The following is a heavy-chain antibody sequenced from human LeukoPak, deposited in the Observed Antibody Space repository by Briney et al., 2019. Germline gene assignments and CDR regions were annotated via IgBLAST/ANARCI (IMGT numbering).Heavy chain of an antibody. V-gene: IGHV4-38-2*01. Sequence: KSSETLSLTCAVSGFSISSGDYWGWIRPPPGEGLEWIGTIYHTGTTYYNPSLKSRVTIPVDTSSNQFSLRLSSVTAADTAVYYCARLGCGSTSCYKIWFDPWGQGTLVTVSS. CDR1: GFSISSGDY. CDR2: IYHTGTT. D-gene: IGHD2-2*02. J-gene: IGHJ5*02. CDR3: ARLGCGSTSCYKIWFDP.